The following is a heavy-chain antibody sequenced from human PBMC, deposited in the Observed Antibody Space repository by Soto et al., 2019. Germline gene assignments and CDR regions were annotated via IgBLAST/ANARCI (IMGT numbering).Heavy chain of an antibody. CDR1: GFTFSSYG. D-gene: IGHD4-17*01. CDR2: ISSSGSTT. V-gene: IGHV3-48*04. J-gene: IGHJ4*02. CDR3: ARTEDYVVFDY. Sequence: GGSLRLSCAASGFTFSSYGMSWVRQPPGKGLEWVSYISSSGSTTYYADSVKGRFTISRDNAKNSLYLQMNSLRAEDTAVYYCARTEDYVVFDYWGQGTLVTVSS.